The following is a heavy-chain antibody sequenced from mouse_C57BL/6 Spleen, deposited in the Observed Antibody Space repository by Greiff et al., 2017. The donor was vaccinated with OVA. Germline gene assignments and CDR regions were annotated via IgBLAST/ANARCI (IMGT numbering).Heavy chain of an antibody. V-gene: IGHV1-82*01. Sequence: QVQLQQSGPELVKPGASVKISCKASGYAFSSSWMNWVKQRPGKGLEWIGRIYPGDGDTNYNGKFKGKATLTADKSSSTAYMQLSSLTSEDSAVYFCARNWDLFDYWGQGTTLTVSS. CDR3: ARNWDLFDY. D-gene: IGHD4-1*01. CDR2: IYPGDGDT. CDR1: GYAFSSSW. J-gene: IGHJ2*01.